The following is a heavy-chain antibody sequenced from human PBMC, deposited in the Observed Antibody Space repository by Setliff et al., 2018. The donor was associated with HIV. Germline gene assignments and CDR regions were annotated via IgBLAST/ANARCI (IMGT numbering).Heavy chain of an antibody. V-gene: IGHV4-61*09. CDR1: GGSITSGNYF. CDR3: ARDARWLQFPYFDY. D-gene: IGHD5-12*01. J-gene: IGHJ4*01. Sequence: SETLSLTCTVSGGSITSGNYFWTWFRQPAGKGLEWIGHIYTDGSTNYNPSFRSRVTISVDSSKNQFSLKLSSVTAADTAVYYCARDARWLQFPYFDYWGQGALVTVSS. CDR2: IYTDGST.